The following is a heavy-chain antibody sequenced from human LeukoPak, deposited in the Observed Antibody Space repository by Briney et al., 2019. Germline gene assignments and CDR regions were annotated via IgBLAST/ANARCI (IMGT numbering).Heavy chain of an antibody. CDR3: ARGLNYYDSSGYYYDY. Sequence: ASVKVSCKASGGTFSSYAISWVRQAPGQGLEWMGRIIPIFGTANYAQKFQGRVTITTDESTSTAYMELSSLRSEDTAVYYCARGLNYYDSSGYYYDYWGQGTLVTVSS. CDR2: IIPIFGTA. CDR1: GGTFSSYA. J-gene: IGHJ4*02. D-gene: IGHD3-22*01. V-gene: IGHV1-69*05.